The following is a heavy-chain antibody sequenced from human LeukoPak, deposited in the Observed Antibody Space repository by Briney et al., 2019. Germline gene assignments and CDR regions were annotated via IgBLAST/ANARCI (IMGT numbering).Heavy chain of an antibody. CDR1: GGSISSGSYY. V-gene: IGHV4-61*02. CDR3: AREYPYSNYYFDY. J-gene: IGHJ4*02. Sequence: SETLSLTCTVSGGSISSGSYYWSWIRQPAGKGLEWIGRIYTSGSTNYNPSLKSRVTISVDTSKNQFSLKLSSVTAADTAVYYCAREYPYSNYYFDYWGQGTLVTVSS. CDR2: IYTSGST. D-gene: IGHD4-11*01.